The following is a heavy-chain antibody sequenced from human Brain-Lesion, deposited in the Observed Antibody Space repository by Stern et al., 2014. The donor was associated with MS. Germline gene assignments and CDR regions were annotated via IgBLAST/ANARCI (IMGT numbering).Heavy chain of an antibody. Sequence: QVQLVESGAEVKKPGASVKVSCKTSGYIFTGYYIHWVRQAPGQGLEWMAWINPNTGGTKYAQKFQGRVTMSGDTSISTAYVELSSLTSDDTAVYYCARDQRGITIFGVVTDYYYLGMDVWGQGTTVTVSS. V-gene: IGHV1-2*02. CDR3: ARDQRGITIFGVVTDYYYLGMDV. CDR1: GYIFTGYY. J-gene: IGHJ6*02. CDR2: INPNTGGT. D-gene: IGHD3-3*01.